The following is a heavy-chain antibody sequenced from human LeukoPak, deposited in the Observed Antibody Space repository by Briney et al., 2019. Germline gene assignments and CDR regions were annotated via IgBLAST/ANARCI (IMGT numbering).Heavy chain of an antibody. V-gene: IGHV4-30-2*01. CDR2: IYHSEST. CDR1: GGSISSGGYY. CDR3: AREAYYDSSGFVD. D-gene: IGHD3-22*01. J-gene: IGHJ4*02. Sequence: SETLSLTCTVSGGSISSGGYYWSWIRQPPGKGLEWIGYIYHSESTYYNPSLKSRVTISVDRSKNQFSLKLSSVTAADTAVYYCAREAYYDSSGFVDWGQGTLVTVSS.